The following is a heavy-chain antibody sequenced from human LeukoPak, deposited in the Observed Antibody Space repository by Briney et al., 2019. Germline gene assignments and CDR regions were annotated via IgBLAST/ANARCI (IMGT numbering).Heavy chain of an antibody. V-gene: IGHV3-11*01. CDR1: GFTLSDYY. CDR2: ISSSGSTI. CDR3: ARSPVRGYYFDY. Sequence: GGSLRPSCAASGFTLSDYYMSWIRQAPGKGLEWVSYISSSGSTIYYADSVKGRFTISRDNAKNSLYLQMNSLRAEDTAVYYCARSPVRGYYFDYWGQGTLVTVSS. D-gene: IGHD3-10*01. J-gene: IGHJ4*02.